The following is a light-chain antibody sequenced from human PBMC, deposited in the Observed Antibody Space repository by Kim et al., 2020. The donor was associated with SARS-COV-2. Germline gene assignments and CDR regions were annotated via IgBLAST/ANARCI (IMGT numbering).Light chain of an antibody. Sequence: QTATLTCTGNSNNVGDQGASWLQQHQGHRPKLLFYRNIKRPSGISDRFSASRSGNTASLTIIGLQPEDEADYYCSAWDTSLSAQVFGGGTQLTVL. CDR1: SNNVGDQG. CDR2: RNI. V-gene: IGLV10-54*01. CDR3: SAWDTSLSAQV. J-gene: IGLJ3*02.